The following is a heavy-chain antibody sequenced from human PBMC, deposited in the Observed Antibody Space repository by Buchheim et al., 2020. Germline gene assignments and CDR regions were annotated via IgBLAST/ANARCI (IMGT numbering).Heavy chain of an antibody. J-gene: IGHJ4*02. CDR1: GGSFCGYY. V-gene: IGHV4-34*01. CDR3: ARGRRVAAVYDY. D-gene: IGHD6-13*01. CDR2: INHSGST. Sequence: QVQLQQWGAGLLKPSETLSLTCAVYGGSFCGYYWSWIRQPPGKGLEWIGEINHSGSTNYNPSLKSRVTITVDTSNNLFSSALSSVTAADTAVYYCARGRRVAAVYDYWGQGTL.